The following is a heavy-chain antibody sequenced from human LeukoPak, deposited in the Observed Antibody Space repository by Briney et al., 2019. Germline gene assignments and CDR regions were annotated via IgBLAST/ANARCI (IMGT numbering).Heavy chain of an antibody. V-gene: IGHV4-34*01. CDR1: GGSFSGYY. J-gene: IGHJ6*03. Sequence: SETLSLTCAVYGGSFSGYYWSWIRQPPGKGLEWIGEINHSGSTNYNPSLKSRVTISVDTSKNQFSLKLSSVTAADTAVYYCARRGGYSYGSIIYYYYYYMDVWGKGTTVTISS. D-gene: IGHD5-18*01. CDR2: INHSGST. CDR3: ARRGGYSYGSIIYYYYYYMDV.